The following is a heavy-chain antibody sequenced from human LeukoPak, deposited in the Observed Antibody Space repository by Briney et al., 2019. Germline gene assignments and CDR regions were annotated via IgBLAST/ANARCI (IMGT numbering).Heavy chain of an antibody. V-gene: IGHV4-4*07. Sequence: PSETLSLTCTVSGGSISSYYWSWIRQPAGKGLEWIGRIYTSGSTNYNPSLKSRVTMSVDTSKNQFSLKLSSVTAADTAVYYCARDRCSSTSCYFFWFDPWGQGPLVTVSS. CDR2: IYTSGST. CDR3: ARDRCSSTSCYFFWFDP. J-gene: IGHJ5*02. CDR1: GGSISSYY. D-gene: IGHD2-2*01.